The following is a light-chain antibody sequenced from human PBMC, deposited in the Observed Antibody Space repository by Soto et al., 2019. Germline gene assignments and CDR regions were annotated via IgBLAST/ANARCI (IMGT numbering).Light chain of an antibody. CDR1: QSLLNSNGNNY. V-gene: IGKV2-28*01. J-gene: IGKJ1*01. Sequence: DIVMTQSPLSLPVTPGEPASISCTSSQSLLNSNGNNYLDWYVQKPGQSPQLLIHLGSKRASGVPARFSGSGSGTSFTLNISRVEAEDVGVYYCMQPLRNPWTFGQGTKVEIK. CDR2: LGS. CDR3: MQPLRNPWT.